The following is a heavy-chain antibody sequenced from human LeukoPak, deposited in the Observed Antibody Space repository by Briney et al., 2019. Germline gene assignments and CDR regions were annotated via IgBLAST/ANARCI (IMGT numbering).Heavy chain of an antibody. Sequence: SETLSLTCTVSGGSFSSYYWSWIRQPPGKGLEWIGYIYYSGSTDYNPSLKSRVTISVETSKNQFSLNLSSVTAADTAVYYCARDSGTTGEVKFDPWGQGTLVTVSS. CDR2: IYYSGST. D-gene: IGHD3-10*01. CDR1: GGSFSSYY. J-gene: IGHJ5*02. V-gene: IGHV4-59*12. CDR3: ARDSGTTGEVKFDP.